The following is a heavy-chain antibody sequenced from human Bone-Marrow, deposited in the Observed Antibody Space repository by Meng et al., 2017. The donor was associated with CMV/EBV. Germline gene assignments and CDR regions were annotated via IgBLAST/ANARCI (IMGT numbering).Heavy chain of an antibody. CDR2: SSAYNGNT. J-gene: IGHJ4*02. V-gene: IGHV1-18*01. D-gene: IGHD6-13*01. Sequence: ASVKVSCKASGYTFTSYGISWVRQAPGQGLEWMGWSSAYNGNTNYAQKLQGRVTMTTDTSTSTAYMELRSLRSDDTAVYYWARDTGIYSSSATGYWGQGTLVTVSS. CDR1: GYTFTSYG. CDR3: ARDTGIYSSSATGY.